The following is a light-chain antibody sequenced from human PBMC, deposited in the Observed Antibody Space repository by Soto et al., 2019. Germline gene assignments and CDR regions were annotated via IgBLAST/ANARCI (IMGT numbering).Light chain of an antibody. Sequence: EIVMTQSPATLSVSPGERATLSCRASQSVSDKLAWYQQKPGQAPRLLIYHASTRATGIPARFSGSWSGTEFTLTISSLQSEDFAVYYCQQYNNWPPWTFGQGTKVEIK. J-gene: IGKJ1*01. CDR3: QQYNNWPPWT. CDR1: QSVSDK. V-gene: IGKV3-15*01. CDR2: HAS.